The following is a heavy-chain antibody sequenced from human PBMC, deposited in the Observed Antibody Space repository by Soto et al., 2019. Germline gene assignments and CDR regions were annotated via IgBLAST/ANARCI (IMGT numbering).Heavy chain of an antibody. J-gene: IGHJ4*02. Sequence: QLQLQESGSGLVKPSQTLSLTCAVSGGAISSGVYSWRWIRQPPGKGLEWIGYIYNSGSTYYNTSPKSRVTISVDRSKNQWTRKPSSVTAAETAVYSCARGMTPLNTYDYWGQGTLVTVSS. CDR3: ARGMTPLNTYDY. CDR1: GGAISSGVYS. D-gene: IGHD4-17*01. CDR2: IYNSGST. V-gene: IGHV4-30-2*01.